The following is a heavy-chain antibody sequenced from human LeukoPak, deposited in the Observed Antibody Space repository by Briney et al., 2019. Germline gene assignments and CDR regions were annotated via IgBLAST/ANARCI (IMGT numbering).Heavy chain of an antibody. CDR3: ARDLTYSSSSCFDY. V-gene: IGHV3-20*04. D-gene: IGHD6-6*01. CDR2: INWNGGST. CDR1: GFTFSYYW. Sequence: GGSLRLSCAASGFTFSYYWMSWVRQAPGKGLEWVSGINWNGGSTGYADSVKGRFTISRDNAKNSLYLQMNSLRAEDTALYYCARDLTYSSSSCFDYWGQGTLVTVSS. J-gene: IGHJ4*02.